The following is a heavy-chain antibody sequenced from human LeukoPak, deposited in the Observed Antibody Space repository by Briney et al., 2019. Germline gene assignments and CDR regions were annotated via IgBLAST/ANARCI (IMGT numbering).Heavy chain of an antibody. D-gene: IGHD3-22*01. CDR2: IRYDGSNK. CDR3: AKEIGRSAYSIYLDY. J-gene: IGHJ4*02. Sequence: GGSLRLSCAASGFTFSSYGMHWVRQAPGKGLEWVAFIRYDGSNKYYADSVKGRFTISRDDSKNTLYLQMNSLRGEDTAVYYCAKEIGRSAYSIYLDYWGQGTLVTVSS. V-gene: IGHV3-30*02. CDR1: GFTFSSYG.